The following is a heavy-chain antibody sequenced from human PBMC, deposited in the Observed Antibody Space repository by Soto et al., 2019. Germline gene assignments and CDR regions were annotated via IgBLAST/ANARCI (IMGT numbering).Heavy chain of an antibody. D-gene: IGHD3-10*01. CDR1: GFTFSSYG. CDR3: AKDSTRHYYGSGSYYTPRATHPLYYYYGMDV. CDR2: ISYDGSNK. Sequence: PGGSLRLSCAASGFTFSSYGMHWVRQAPGKGLEWVAVISYDGSNKYYADSVKGRFTISRDNSKNTLYLQMNSLRAEDTAVYYCAKDSTRHYYGSGSYYTPRATHPLYYYYGMDVWGQGTTVTAP. J-gene: IGHJ6*02. V-gene: IGHV3-30*18.